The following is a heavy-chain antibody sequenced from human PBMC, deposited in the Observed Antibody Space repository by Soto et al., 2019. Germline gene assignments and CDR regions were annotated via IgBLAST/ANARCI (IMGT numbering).Heavy chain of an antibody. D-gene: IGHD6-6*01. CDR2: IYYSGRT. V-gene: IGHV4-30-4*01. CDR3: ARELSNSPDYFDF. CDR1: GGSISSDDYY. Sequence: SETLSLTCTVSGGSISSDDYYWSWIRQPPGKGLEWIGYIYYSGRTAYNPSLKSRLIISIDTSKNQFSLNLSSMSATDTAVYYCARELSNSPDYFDFSGQGTLVTVSS. J-gene: IGHJ4*02.